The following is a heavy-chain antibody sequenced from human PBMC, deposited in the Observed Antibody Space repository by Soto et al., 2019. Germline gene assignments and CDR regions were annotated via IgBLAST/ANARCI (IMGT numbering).Heavy chain of an antibody. D-gene: IGHD3-3*01. V-gene: IGHV3-7*03. CDR3: ARDLNRDTIFGVVYYYGMDV. J-gene: IGHJ6*02. CDR2: IKQDGSEK. CDR1: GFTFSSYW. Sequence: GGSLRLSCAASGFTFSSYWMSWVRQAPGKGLEWVANIKQDGSEKYYVDSVKGRFTISRDNAKNSLYLQMNSLRAEDTAVYYCARDLNRDTIFGVVYYYGMDVWGQGTTVTVSS.